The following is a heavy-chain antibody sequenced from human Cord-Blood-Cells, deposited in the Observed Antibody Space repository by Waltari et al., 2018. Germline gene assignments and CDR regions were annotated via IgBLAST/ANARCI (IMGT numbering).Heavy chain of an antibody. CDR2: IYHSGST. CDR1: GYSISSGYY. CDR3: APINGVSLSEYFQH. V-gene: IGHV4-38-2*02. Sequence: QVQLQESGPGLVKPSETLSLTCTVSGYSISSGYYWGWIRQPPGKGLEWIGSIYHSGSTYYNPSLKSRVTISVDTSKNQFSLKLSSVTAADTAVYYCAPINGVSLSEYFQHWGQGTLVTVSS. D-gene: IGHD2-8*01. J-gene: IGHJ1*01.